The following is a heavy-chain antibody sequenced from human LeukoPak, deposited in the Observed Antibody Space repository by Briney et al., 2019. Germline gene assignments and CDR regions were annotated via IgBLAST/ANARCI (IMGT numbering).Heavy chain of an antibody. V-gene: IGHV3-30*03. J-gene: IGHJ4*02. D-gene: IGHD2-21*02. Sequence: PGGSLRLSCAASGFTVSSTYMSWVRQAPGKGLEWVAMISYDGRNNYNADSVKGRFTISRDNSMNTLYLQMNSLRVEDTAVYFCAREYGDSSDYFDYWGQGTLVTVSS. CDR3: AREYGDSSDYFDY. CDR2: ISYDGRNN. CDR1: GFTVSSTY.